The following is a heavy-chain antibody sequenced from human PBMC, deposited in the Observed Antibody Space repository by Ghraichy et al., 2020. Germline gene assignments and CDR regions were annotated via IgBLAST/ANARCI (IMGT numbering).Heavy chain of an antibody. CDR3: ARVGGAVDTMGYYNYGMDV. V-gene: IGHV4-4*07. Sequence: SETLSLTCTVSGGSISSYYWSWIRQPAGKGLEWIGRIYTNGSTNYNPSLKSRVTMSVDTSKNQFSLELSSVTAADTAMYYCARVGGAVDTMGYYNYGMDVWGQGTTVTVSS. CDR1: GGSISSYY. D-gene: IGHD5-18*01. CDR2: IYTNGST. J-gene: IGHJ6*02.